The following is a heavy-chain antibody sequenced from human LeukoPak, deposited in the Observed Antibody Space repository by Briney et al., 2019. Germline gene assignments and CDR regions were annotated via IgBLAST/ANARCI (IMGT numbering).Heavy chain of an antibody. CDR1: GGSISSYY. V-gene: IGHV4-59*08. D-gene: IGHD3-9*01. CDR2: IYYSGST. J-gene: IGHJ4*02. Sequence: SETLSLTCTVSGGSISSYYWSWIRQPPGKGLEWIGYIYYSGSTNYNPSLKSRVTISVDTSKNQFSLKLSSVTAADTAVYYCARHGPQPPYDILTGYNYRYFDYWGQGTLVTVSS. CDR3: ARHGPQPPYDILTGYNYRYFDY.